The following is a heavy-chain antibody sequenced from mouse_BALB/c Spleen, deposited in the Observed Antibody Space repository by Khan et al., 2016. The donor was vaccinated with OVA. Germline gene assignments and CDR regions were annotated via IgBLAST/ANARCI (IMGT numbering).Heavy chain of an antibody. CDR1: GYTFTSYW. CDR3: TRGDYDGDY. D-gene: IGHD2-4*01. J-gene: IGHJ2*01. CDR2: IYPGSGST. Sequence: LQQPGSELVRPGASVKLSCKASGYTFTSYWMNWVKQRPGQGLEWIGNIYPGSGSTNYDEKFKSKATLTVDTSSSTAYMQLSSRTAEDAAVYYCTRGDYDGDYWGQGTTLTVSS. V-gene: IGHV1S22*01.